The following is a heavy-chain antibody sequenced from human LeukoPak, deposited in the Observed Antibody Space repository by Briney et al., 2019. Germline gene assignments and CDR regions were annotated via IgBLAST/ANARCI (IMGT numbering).Heavy chain of an antibody. J-gene: IGHJ6*02. CDR2: INHSGST. D-gene: IGHD6-13*01. CDR3: ARGLAAAGTDYYYYGMDV. CDR1: GGSFSGYY. Sequence: PSETLSLTCAVYGGSFSGYYWSWIRQPPGKGLEWIGEINHSGSTNYNPSLKSRVTISVDTSKNQFSLKPSSVTAADTAVYYCARGLAAAGTDYYYYGMDVWGQGTTVTVSS. V-gene: IGHV4-34*01.